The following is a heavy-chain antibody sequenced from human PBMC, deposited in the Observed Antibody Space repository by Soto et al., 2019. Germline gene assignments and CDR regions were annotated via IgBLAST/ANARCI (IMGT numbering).Heavy chain of an antibody. CDR3: ARGSPHYCSGGSCYSVYFDY. J-gene: IGHJ4*02. D-gene: IGHD2-15*01. CDR1: GGSFSGYY. V-gene: IGHV4-34*01. Sequence: QVQLQQWGAGLLKPSETLSLTCAVYGGSFSGYYWSWIRQPPGKGLEWIGEINHSGSTNYNPSLTSRVTISVDTSKNQFSLKLSSVTAADTAVYYCARGSPHYCSGGSCYSVYFDYWGQGTLVTVSS. CDR2: INHSGST.